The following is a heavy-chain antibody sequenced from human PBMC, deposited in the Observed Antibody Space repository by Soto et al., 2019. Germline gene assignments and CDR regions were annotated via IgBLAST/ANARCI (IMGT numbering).Heavy chain of an antibody. CDR1: GGSFSGYY. Sequence: QVQLQQWGAGLLKPSETLSLTCAVYGGSFSGYYWSCIRQPPGKGLEWLGEINHSGSTNYNPSLRSRVTISVDTAKDQFPQKLSSVTAADTAVYYCARLPTRGGYSSSSRDGYWGQGTLVTVSS. V-gene: IGHV4-34*01. D-gene: IGHD6-6*01. CDR2: INHSGST. J-gene: IGHJ4*02. CDR3: ARLPTRGGYSSSSRDGY.